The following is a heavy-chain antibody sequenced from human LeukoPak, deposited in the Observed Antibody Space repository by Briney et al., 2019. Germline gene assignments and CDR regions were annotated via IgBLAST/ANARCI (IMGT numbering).Heavy chain of an antibody. V-gene: IGHV5-10-1*01. J-gene: IGHJ4*02. Sequence: GESLRISCKGSGYSFTSYWISWVHQMPGKGLDWMGRIDPSDSYSDYSPSFQGHVTISADKSISTAYLQWSSLKASDTAMYYCASHDYGDYTFFHYWGQGTLVTVSS. CDR1: GYSFTSYW. D-gene: IGHD4-17*01. CDR2: IDPSDSYS. CDR3: ASHDYGDYTFFHY.